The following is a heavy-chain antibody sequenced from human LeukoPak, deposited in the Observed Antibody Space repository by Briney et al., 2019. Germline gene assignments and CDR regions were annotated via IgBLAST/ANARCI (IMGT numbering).Heavy chain of an antibody. CDR2: ISAYNGNT. V-gene: IGHV1-18*01. D-gene: IGHD6-13*01. CDR3: ARDRYSSSWYQPFDY. Sequence: GASVKVSCKASGYTFTSYGISWVRQAPGQGLEWMGWISAYNGNTNYAQKLQGRVTMTTDTSTSTAYMELRGLRSDDTAVYYCARDRYSSSWYQPFDYWGQGTLVTVSS. J-gene: IGHJ4*02. CDR1: GYTFTSYG.